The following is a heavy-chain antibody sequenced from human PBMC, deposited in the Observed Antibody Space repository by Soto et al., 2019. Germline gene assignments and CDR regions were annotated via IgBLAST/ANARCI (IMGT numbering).Heavy chain of an antibody. Sequence: LSLTCAVSGGSISSGGYYWSWIRQHPGRGLEWIGYIYYSGSTNYNPALKSRVTISGDTSKNQLSLKLSSVTAADTAVYFCARGASGSFDNWGQGTLVTVSS. CDR2: IYYSGST. J-gene: IGHJ4*02. V-gene: IGHV4-31*11. CDR1: GGSISSGGYY. CDR3: ARGASGSFDN. D-gene: IGHD3-3*01.